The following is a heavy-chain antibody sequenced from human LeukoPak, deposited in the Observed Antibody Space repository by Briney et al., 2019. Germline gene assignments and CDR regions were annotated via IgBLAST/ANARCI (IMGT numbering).Heavy chain of an antibody. Sequence: SVKVSCKASGGTFSSYAISWVRQAPGQGLEWMGRIIPIFGTANYAQKFQGRVTITTDESTSTAYMELSSLRSEDTAVYYCTRVGYYDSSGYPYYFDYWGQGTLVTVSS. J-gene: IGHJ4*02. CDR2: IIPIFGTA. D-gene: IGHD3-22*01. CDR1: GGTFSSYA. V-gene: IGHV1-69*05. CDR3: TRVGYYDSSGYPYYFDY.